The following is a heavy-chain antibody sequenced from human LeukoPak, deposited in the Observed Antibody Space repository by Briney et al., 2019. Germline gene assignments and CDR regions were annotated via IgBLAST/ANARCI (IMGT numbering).Heavy chain of an antibody. V-gene: IGHV1-2*02. CDR3: ARGDYVWGSYLTTYYFDY. J-gene: IGHJ4*02. Sequence: GAPVKVSCKASGYTFTGYYMHWVRQAPGQGLEWMGWINPNSGGTNYAQKFQGRVTMTRDTSISTAYMELSRLRSDDTAVYYCARGDYVWGSYLTTYYFDYWGQGTLVTVSS. CDR1: GYTFTGYY. D-gene: IGHD3-16*02. CDR2: INPNSGGT.